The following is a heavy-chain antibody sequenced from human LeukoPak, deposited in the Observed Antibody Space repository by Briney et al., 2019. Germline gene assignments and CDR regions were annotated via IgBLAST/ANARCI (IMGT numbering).Heavy chain of an antibody. Sequence: SETLSLTCAVYGGSFSGYYWSWIRQPPGKGLEWIGEINHSGSTNYNPSLKGRVTISVDTSKNQFSLKLNSVTAADTAVYYCARDSLHCNGGRCFHMRVFDYWGQGALVTVSS. CDR3: ARDSLHCNGGRCFHMRVFDY. V-gene: IGHV4-34*01. CDR2: INHSGST. J-gene: IGHJ4*02. D-gene: IGHD2-15*01. CDR1: GGSFSGYY.